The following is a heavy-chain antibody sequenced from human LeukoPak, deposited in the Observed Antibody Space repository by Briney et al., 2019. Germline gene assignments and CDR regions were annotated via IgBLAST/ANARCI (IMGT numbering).Heavy chain of an antibody. CDR2: IIASGGST. J-gene: IGHJ4*02. CDR1: GFIFSDYY. D-gene: IGHD3-10*01. CDR3: AKGAGGSYGLYYFDY. Sequence: GGSLRLSCAASGFIFSDYYMGWIRQAPGKGLEWVSSIIASGGSTYYADSVRGRFTISRDNSKNTVYLQMNTLRAEDTAVYYCAKGAGGSYGLYYFDYWGQGTLLTVSS. V-gene: IGHV3-23*01.